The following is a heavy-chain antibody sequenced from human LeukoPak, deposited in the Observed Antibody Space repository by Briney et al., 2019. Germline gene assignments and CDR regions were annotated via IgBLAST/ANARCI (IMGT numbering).Heavy chain of an antibody. V-gene: IGHV4-30-4*08. CDR1: GGSISSGDYY. J-gene: IGHJ3*02. CDR3: ARDLTIFGVDTTGAFDI. CDR2: IYYSGST. Sequence: PSQTLSLTCTVSGGSISSGDYYWSWIRQPPGKGLEWIGYIYYSGSTYYNPSLKSRVTISADTSKNQFSLKLSSVTAADTAVYYCARDLTIFGVDTTGAFDIWGQGTMVTVSS. D-gene: IGHD3-3*01.